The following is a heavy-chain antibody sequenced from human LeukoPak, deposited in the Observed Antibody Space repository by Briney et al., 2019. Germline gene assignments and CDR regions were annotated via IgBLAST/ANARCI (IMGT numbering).Heavy chain of an antibody. CDR3: ARDGRYYGSGSYLNWFDP. Sequence: SETLSLTCAGSGGSISSGGYSWSWIRQPPGKGLEWIGYIYHSGSTYYNPSLKSRVTISVDRSKNQFSLKLSSVTAADTAVYYCARDGRYYGSGSYLNWFDPWGQGTLVTVSS. D-gene: IGHD3-10*01. V-gene: IGHV4-30-2*01. CDR2: IYHSGST. J-gene: IGHJ5*02. CDR1: GGSISSGGYS.